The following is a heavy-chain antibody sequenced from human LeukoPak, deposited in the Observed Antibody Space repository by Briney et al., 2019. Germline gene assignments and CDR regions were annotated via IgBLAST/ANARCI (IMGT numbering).Heavy chain of an antibody. CDR1: GFTFRSYA. D-gene: IGHD5-24*01. J-gene: IGHJ4*02. CDR2: ISYDGSNK. V-gene: IGHV3-30*04. CDR3: ARGDGGWESSDY. Sequence: QPGGSLRLSCAASGFTFRSYAMHWVRQAPGKGLEWVAVISYDGSNKYYADSVKGRFTISRDNSKNTLYLQMNSLRAEDTAVYYCARGDGGWESSDYWGQGTLVTVSS.